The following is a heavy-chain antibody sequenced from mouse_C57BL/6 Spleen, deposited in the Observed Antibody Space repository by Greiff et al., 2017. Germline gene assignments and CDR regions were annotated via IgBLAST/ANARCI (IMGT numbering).Heavy chain of an antibody. V-gene: IGHV1-82*01. CDR2: IYPGDGDT. J-gene: IGHJ4*01. CDR3: ARTGVSGGAMDY. CDR1: GYAFSSSW. Sequence: VQLQQSGPELVKPGASVKISCKASGYAFSSSWMNWVKQRPGKGLEWIGRIYPGDGDTNYNGKFKGKATLTADKSSSTSYMQLSSLTSEDSAVYFCARTGVSGGAMDYWGQGISVTVSS.